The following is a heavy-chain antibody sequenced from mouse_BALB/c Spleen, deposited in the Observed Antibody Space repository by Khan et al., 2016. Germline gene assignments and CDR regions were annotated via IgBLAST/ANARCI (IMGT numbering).Heavy chain of an antibody. V-gene: IGHV14-3*02. CDR2: IDPANGNT. CDR1: GFNIKDTY. Sequence: VQLKESGAELVKPGASVKLSCTASGFNIKDTYMHWVKQRPEQGLEWIGRIDPANGNTKYDPKFQGKATITADTSSNTAYLQLSSLTSEDTAVYYWTKAPYDYEVGFAYWGQGTLVTVSA. CDR3: TKAPYDYEVGFAY. D-gene: IGHD2-4*01. J-gene: IGHJ3*01.